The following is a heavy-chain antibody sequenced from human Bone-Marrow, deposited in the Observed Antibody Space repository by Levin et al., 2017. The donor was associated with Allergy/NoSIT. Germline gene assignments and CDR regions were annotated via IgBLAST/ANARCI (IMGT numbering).Heavy chain of an antibody. Sequence: SETLSLTCTVSGDSVSRGTYYWSWIRQPPGKGLEWIGYIYYSGNTKYNSSLKSRVTISVETSKSQFSLKLSSVTAADTAVYYCAREGNGYFYDSSGYYYYGMDVWGRGTTVTVSS. CDR1: GDSVSRGTYY. J-gene: IGHJ6*02. V-gene: IGHV4-61*01. CDR3: AREGNGYFYDSSGYYYYGMDV. CDR2: IYYSGNT. D-gene: IGHD3-22*01.